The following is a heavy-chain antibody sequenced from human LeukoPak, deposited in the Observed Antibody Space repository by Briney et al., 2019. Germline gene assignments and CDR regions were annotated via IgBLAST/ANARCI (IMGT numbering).Heavy chain of an antibody. CDR2: INAGNGNT. Sequence: ASVKVSCKASGYTFTSYAMHWVRQAPGQRLEWMGWINAGNGNTKYSQKFQGRVTITRDTSASTVYMELSSLRSEDTAVYYCARDKFHSYSSRYGMDVWGQGTTVTVSS. CDR1: GYTFTSYA. D-gene: IGHD3-22*01. CDR3: ARDKFHSYSSRYGMDV. J-gene: IGHJ6*02. V-gene: IGHV1-3*01.